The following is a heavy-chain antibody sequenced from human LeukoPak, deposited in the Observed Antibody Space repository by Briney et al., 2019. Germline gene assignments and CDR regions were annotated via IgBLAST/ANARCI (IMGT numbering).Heavy chain of an antibody. Sequence: GGSLRLSCAASGFTFSNAWMSWVRQAPGKGLEWVGRIKSKTDGGTTDYTAPVKGRFTISRDDSKNTLYLQMYSLKIEDTAVYYCTVEGLPAAILFHSWGQGTLVTVSS. J-gene: IGHJ4*02. V-gene: IGHV3-15*01. D-gene: IGHD2-2*02. CDR3: TVEGLPAAILFHS. CDR2: IKSKTDGGTT. CDR1: GFTFSNAW.